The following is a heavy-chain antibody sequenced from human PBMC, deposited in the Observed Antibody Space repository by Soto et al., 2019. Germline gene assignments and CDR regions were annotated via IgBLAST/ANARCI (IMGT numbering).Heavy chain of an antibody. V-gene: IGHV1-2*02. CDR1: GYTFTGYY. D-gene: IGHD3-10*01. CDR3: AIVRLLLAMDAFDI. Sequence: ASVKVSCKASGYTFTGYYMHWVRQAPGQGLEWMGWINPNSGGTNYAQKFQGRVTMTRDTSISTAYMELSRLRSDDTAVYYCAIVRLLLAMDAFDISGQGTMVTVSS. CDR2: INPNSGGT. J-gene: IGHJ3*02.